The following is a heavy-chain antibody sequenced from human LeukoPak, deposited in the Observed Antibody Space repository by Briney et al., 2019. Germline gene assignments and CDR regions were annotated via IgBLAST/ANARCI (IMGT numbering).Heavy chain of an antibody. Sequence: GGSLRLSCAASGFTFSSYWMSWVRQAPGKGLEWVANIKQGGSEKYYVDSVKGRFTISRDNAKNSLYLQMNRLRAEATAVYYCARNGYSSSWYGYWGQGTLVTVSS. CDR2: IKQGGSEK. D-gene: IGHD6-13*01. V-gene: IGHV3-7*01. CDR1: GFTFSSYW. J-gene: IGHJ4*02. CDR3: ARNGYSSSWYGY.